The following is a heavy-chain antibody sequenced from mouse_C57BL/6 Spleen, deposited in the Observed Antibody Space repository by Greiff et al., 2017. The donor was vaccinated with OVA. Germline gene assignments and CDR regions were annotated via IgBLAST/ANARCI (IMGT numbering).Heavy chain of an antibody. J-gene: IGHJ4*01. CDR1: GYTFTSYW. D-gene: IGHD2-4*01. V-gene: IGHV1-52*01. CDR2: IDPSDSET. CDR3: ARKGRLDYAMDY. Sequence: QVQLKQPGAELVRPGSSVKLSCKASGYTFTSYWMHWVKQRPIQGLEWIGNIDPSDSETHYNQKFKDKATLTVDKSSSTAYMQLSSLTSEDSAVYYCARKGRLDYAMDYWGQGTSVTVSS.